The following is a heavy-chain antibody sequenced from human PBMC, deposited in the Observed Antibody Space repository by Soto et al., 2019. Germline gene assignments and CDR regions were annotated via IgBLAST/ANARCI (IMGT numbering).Heavy chain of an antibody. CDR3: ARLPAVYDFWSAHQFDP. V-gene: IGHV4-59*08. CDR2: IYYSGST. D-gene: IGHD3-3*01. CDR1: GGSISSYY. J-gene: IGHJ5*02. Sequence: SETLSLTCTVSGGSISSYYWSWIRQPPGKGLEWIGYIYYSGSTNYNPSLKSRVTISVDTSKNQFSLKLSSVTAADTAVYYCARLPAVYDFWSAHQFDPWGQGTLVTVSS.